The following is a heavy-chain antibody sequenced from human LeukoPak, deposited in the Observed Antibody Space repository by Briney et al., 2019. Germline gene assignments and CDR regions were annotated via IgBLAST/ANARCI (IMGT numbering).Heavy chain of an antibody. CDR3: ARESDHSVSQVDFDL. V-gene: IGHV3-7*01. CDR1: GFTFSSFW. Sequence: GGSLRLSCAASGFTFSSFWMSWVRQAPGRGLEWVATIRQDGSQKYYLDSVKDRFTISRDNAKNSLYLQMNSLRAEDTAVYYCARESDHSVSQVDFDLWGQGTMVTVSS. J-gene: IGHJ3*01. D-gene: IGHD1-14*01. CDR2: IRQDGSQK.